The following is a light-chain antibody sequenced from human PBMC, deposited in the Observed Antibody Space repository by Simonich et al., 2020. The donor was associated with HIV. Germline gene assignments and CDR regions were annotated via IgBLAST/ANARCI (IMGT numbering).Light chain of an antibody. Sequence: DIVMTQSPDSLAGSLGERATINCKSSQTLSYISNNKNYLAWYQQKPGQPPKLLIYWASTRESGVPDRFSASGSGTDFTLTISSLQAEDVAIYYCQQYYSTPPTFGQGTKVEIK. CDR3: QQYYSTPPT. CDR1: QTLSYISNNKNY. J-gene: IGKJ1*01. CDR2: WAS. V-gene: IGKV4-1*01.